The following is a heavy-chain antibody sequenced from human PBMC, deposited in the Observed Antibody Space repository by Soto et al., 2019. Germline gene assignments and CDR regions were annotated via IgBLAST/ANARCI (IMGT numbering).Heavy chain of an antibody. CDR3: ARDKPLGYCSGGSCYSAGDFDY. D-gene: IGHD2-15*01. J-gene: IGHJ4*02. Sequence: QVQLQESGPGLVKPSETLSLTCTVSGGSISGYYWSWIRQPPGKGLEWIGYIYYIGSTNYNPSLKSRVIISVDPSQNQFSLKLTSVTAADTAVYYCARDKPLGYCSGGSCYSAGDFDYWGQGILVTVSS. V-gene: IGHV4-59*01. CDR2: IYYIGST. CDR1: GGSISGYY.